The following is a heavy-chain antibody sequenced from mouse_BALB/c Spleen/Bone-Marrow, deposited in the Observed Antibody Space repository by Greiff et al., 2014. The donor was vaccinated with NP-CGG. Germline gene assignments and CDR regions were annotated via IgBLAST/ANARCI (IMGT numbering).Heavy chain of an antibody. CDR1: GFTFTSSW. Sequence: QVQLQQSGSVLVRPGTSVNLSCKASGFTFTSSWMHWAKQRPGQGLEWIGDIHPNSGNTYYNEKFKGKATLTVDSSSSTAYVDLSSLTPEDSAVYFCARSYRFWYFDVWGAGTTVTVSS. J-gene: IGHJ1*01. D-gene: IGHD2-14*01. CDR3: ARSYRFWYFDV. V-gene: IGHV1S130*01. CDR2: IHPNSGNT.